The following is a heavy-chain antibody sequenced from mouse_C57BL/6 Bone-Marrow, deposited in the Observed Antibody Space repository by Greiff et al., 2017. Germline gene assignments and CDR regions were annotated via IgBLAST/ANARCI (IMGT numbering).Heavy chain of an antibody. CDR2: IHPNSGST. Sequence: VQLQQPGAELVKPGASVKLSCKASGYTFTSYWMHWVKQRPGQGLEWIGMIHPNSGSTNYNEKFKSKATLTVDKSSSTAYMQLSSLTSEDSAVYYCASDYLVYYAMDYWGQGTSVTVSS. V-gene: IGHV1-64*01. CDR3: ASDYLVYYAMDY. J-gene: IGHJ4*01. D-gene: IGHD2-4*01. CDR1: GYTFTSYW.